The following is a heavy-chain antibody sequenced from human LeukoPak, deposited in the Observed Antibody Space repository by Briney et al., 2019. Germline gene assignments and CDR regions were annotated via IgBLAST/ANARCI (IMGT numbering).Heavy chain of an antibody. Sequence: GGSLRLSCAASGFTVITNDMTWVRQAPGKGLEWVSVLYSDGNTKYADSVQGRFTISRDNSKTTLYLEMNSLSPDDTAVYYCARGVEPLAANTLAYWGQGTLVTVSS. D-gene: IGHD1-14*01. CDR3: ARGVEPLAANTLAY. J-gene: IGHJ4*02. V-gene: IGHV3-53*01. CDR1: GFTVITND. CDR2: LYSDGNT.